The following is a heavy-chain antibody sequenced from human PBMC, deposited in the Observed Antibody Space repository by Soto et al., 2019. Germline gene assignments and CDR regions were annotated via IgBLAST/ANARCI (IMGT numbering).Heavy chain of an antibody. CDR3: AGGDYGDYTTADYYYYYGMDV. CDR1: GYTFTSYG. V-gene: IGHV1-18*04. CDR2: ISAYNGNT. D-gene: IGHD4-17*01. J-gene: IGHJ6*02. Sequence: QVQLVQSGAEVKKPGASVKVSCKASGYTFTSYGISWVRQAPGQGLEWMGWISAYNGNTNYAQKLQGRVTMTTDTSTSTASMELRSLRSDDTAVYYCAGGDYGDYTTADYYYYYGMDVWGQGTTVTVSS.